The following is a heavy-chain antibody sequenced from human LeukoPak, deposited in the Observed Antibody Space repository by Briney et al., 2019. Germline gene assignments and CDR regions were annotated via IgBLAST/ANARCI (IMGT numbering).Heavy chain of an antibody. J-gene: IGHJ6*02. CDR2: ISAYNGNT. CDR3: ARDEGWKSGVPAARSDYYYYGMDV. Sequence: ASVKVSCKASGYTFTSYGISWVRQAPGQGLEWMGWISAYNGNTNYAQKLQGRVTMTTDTSTSTAYMELRSLRSDDTAVYYCARDEGWKSGVPAARSDYYYYGMDVWGQGTTVTVSS. D-gene: IGHD2-2*01. CDR1: GYTFTSYG. V-gene: IGHV1-18*01.